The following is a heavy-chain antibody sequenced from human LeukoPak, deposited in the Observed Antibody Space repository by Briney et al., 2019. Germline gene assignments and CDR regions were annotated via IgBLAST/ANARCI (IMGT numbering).Heavy chain of an antibody. Sequence: PGGSLRLSCAASGFTFTKSWMAWVRQAPGKGLEWVANIKQDGSTGHYADSLRGRFTISRDNPKNSLYLQMSSLRADDTAVYYCARDTDGSLDYWGQGILVTVAS. CDR3: ARDTDGSLDY. V-gene: IGHV3-7*01. D-gene: IGHD1-26*01. CDR2: IKQDGSTG. J-gene: IGHJ4*02. CDR1: GFTFTKSW.